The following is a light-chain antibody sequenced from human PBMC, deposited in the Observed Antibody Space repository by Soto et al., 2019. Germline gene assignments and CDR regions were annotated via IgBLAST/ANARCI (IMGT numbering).Light chain of an antibody. CDR1: QTVSSN. CDR2: GAS. J-gene: IGKJ3*01. Sequence: EIVMTQSPATLSVSPGERATLSCRASQTVSSNLAWYQQKPGQAPRLLIHGASTRAAGIPARFSGSWSGTEFTLTISSLQSEDFAVYYCQQYNDWPPFTFGPWTRVYIK. CDR3: QQYNDWPPFT. V-gene: IGKV3-15*01.